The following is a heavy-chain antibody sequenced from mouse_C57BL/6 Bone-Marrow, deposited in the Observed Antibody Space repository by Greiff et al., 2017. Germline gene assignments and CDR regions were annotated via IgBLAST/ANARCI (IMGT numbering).Heavy chain of an antibody. J-gene: IGHJ3*01. D-gene: IGHD2-2*01. CDR2: IYPSDSET. CDR3: ARGWLRRENWFAY. V-gene: IGHV1-61*01. Sequence: QVQLQQPGAELVRPGSSVKLSCKASGYTFTSYWMDWVKQRPGQGLEWIGNIYPSDSETHYNQKFKDKATLTVDKSSSTAYMQLSSLTSEDSAVYCCARGWLRRENWFAYWGQGTLVTVSA. CDR1: GYTFTSYW.